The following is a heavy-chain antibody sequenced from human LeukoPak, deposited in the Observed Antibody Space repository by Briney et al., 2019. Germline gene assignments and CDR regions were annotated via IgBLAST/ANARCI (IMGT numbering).Heavy chain of an antibody. CDR1: GGSFSGYY. Sequence: SETLSLTCAVYGGSFSGYYWSWIRQPPGKGLEWIGEINHSGSTDYNPSLKSRVTISVDTSKNQFSLKLSSVTAADTAVYYCARGSGWYYFDYWGQGTLVTVSS. V-gene: IGHV4-34*01. D-gene: IGHD6-19*01. CDR2: INHSGST. J-gene: IGHJ4*02. CDR3: ARGSGWYYFDY.